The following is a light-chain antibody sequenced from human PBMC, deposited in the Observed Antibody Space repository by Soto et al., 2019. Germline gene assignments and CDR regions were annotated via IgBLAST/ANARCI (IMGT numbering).Light chain of an antibody. V-gene: IGKV1-5*01. J-gene: IGKJ1*01. CDR2: DAS. Sequence: DIQVTQSPSTLSACVGDRVTITCGASQSIGTWLAWYQQKPGKAPKLLIFDASTLESGVPSRFSGSGSGTDFTLTISSLQPDDFATYYCQQYSDSSGAFGQGTKVDIK. CDR3: QQYSDSSGA. CDR1: QSIGTW.